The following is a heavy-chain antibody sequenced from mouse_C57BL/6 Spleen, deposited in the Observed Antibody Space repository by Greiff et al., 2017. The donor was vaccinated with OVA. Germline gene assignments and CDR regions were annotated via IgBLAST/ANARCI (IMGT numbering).Heavy chain of an antibody. D-gene: IGHD2-3*01. J-gene: IGHJ3*01. CDR3: TSDAEFAY. CDR1: GYTFTDYE. V-gene: IGHV1-15*01. CDR2: IDPETGGT. Sequence: VQLQQSGAELVRPGASVTLSCKASGYTFTDYEMHWVKQTPVHGLEWIGAIDPETGGTAYNQKFKGKAILTADKSSSTAYMELRSLTSEDSAVYYCTSDAEFAYWGQGTLVTVSA.